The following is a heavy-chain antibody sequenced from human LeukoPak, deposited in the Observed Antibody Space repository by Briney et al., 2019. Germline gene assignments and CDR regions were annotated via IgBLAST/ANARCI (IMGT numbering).Heavy chain of an antibody. CDR3: AKDLSGFDV. J-gene: IGHJ3*01. CDR2: ISSRSDST. CDR1: GFTFTTHA. D-gene: IGHD3-3*01. Sequence: GGSLRLSCAASGFTFTTHAMTWVRQAPGKGLEWVSVISSRSDSTYYADSVKGRFTISRDNSRNTLYLQMNTLRVGDTAVYYCAKDLSGFDVWGQGTMVTVSS. V-gene: IGHV3-23*01.